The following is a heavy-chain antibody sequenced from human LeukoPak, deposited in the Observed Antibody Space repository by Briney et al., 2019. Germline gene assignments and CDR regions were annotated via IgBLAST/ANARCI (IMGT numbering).Heavy chain of an antibody. CDR1: GFTFSSYA. J-gene: IGHJ4*02. V-gene: IGHV3-30-3*01. Sequence: PGRSLRLYCAASGFTFSSYAMHWVRQAPGKGLEWVAVISYDGSNKYYADSVKGRFTISRDNSKNTLYLQMNSLRAEDTAVYYCARDSAYLEWLADYWGQGTLVTVSS. CDR2: ISYDGSNK. D-gene: IGHD3-3*01. CDR3: ARDSAYLEWLADY.